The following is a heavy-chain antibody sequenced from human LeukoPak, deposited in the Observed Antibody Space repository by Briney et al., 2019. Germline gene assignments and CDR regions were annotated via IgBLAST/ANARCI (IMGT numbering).Heavy chain of an antibody. CDR3: ATYGLGYCSGGSCYSPLELDY. D-gene: IGHD2-15*01. CDR1: GYTFTSYG. CDR2: ISAYNGNT. V-gene: IGHV1-18*04. J-gene: IGHJ4*02. Sequence: ASVKVSCKASGYTFTSYGIIWVRPAPGQGLEWMGWISAYNGNTNYAQKLQGRVTMTTDTSTSTAYMELRSLRSDDTAVYYCATYGLGYCSGGSCYSPLELDYWGQGTLLTVSS.